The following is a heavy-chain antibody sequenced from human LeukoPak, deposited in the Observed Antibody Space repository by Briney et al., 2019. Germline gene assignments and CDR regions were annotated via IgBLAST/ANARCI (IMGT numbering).Heavy chain of an antibody. Sequence: GGSLRLSCAASGFTFHGSGMNWVRQVPGKGLEWVSNIDVSGGKKHYVDSVRGRFTISKDNSGTSFYLEMSNLTVDDTAIYYRALWTSDNHWGQGTLVTVSS. CDR2: IDVSGGKK. CDR1: GFTFHGSG. V-gene: IGHV3-7*01. J-gene: IGHJ4*02. CDR3: ALWTSDNH. D-gene: IGHD1-1*01.